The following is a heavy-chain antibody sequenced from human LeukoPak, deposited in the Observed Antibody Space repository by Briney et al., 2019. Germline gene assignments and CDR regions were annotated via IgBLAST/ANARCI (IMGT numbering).Heavy chain of an antibody. V-gene: IGHV3-48*01. D-gene: IGHD6-6*01. CDR2: ISSSSSTI. J-gene: IGHJ4*02. CDR1: GFTFSSYS. Sequence: GGSLRLSCAASGFTFSSYSMNWVRQAPGKGLEWVSYISSSSSTIYYADSVKGRFTISRDNAKNSLYLQMNSLRAEDTAVYYCARGGRAGIAARPFDYWGQGTLVTVSS. CDR3: ARGGRAGIAARPFDY.